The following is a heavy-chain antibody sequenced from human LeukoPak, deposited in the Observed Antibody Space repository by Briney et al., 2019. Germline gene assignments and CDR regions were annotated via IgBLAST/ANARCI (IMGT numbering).Heavy chain of an antibody. CDR1: GYSISSGYY. Sequence: PSETLSLTCTVSGYSISSGYYWGWIRQPPGKGLEWIGSIYHSGSTYYNPSLKSRVTISVDTSKNQFSLKLSSVTAADTAVYYCARDYGDLVTYYDSSGLFDYWGQGTLVTVSS. CDR2: IYHSGST. V-gene: IGHV4-38-2*02. CDR3: ARDYGDLVTYYDSSGLFDY. J-gene: IGHJ4*02. D-gene: IGHD3-22*01.